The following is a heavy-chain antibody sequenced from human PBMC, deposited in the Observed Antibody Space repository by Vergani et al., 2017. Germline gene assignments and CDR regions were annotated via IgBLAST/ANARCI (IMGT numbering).Heavy chain of an antibody. D-gene: IGHD2-2*01. J-gene: IGHJ4*02. V-gene: IGHV3-48*01. CDR2: ISSSSSTI. Sequence: EVQLVESGGGLVQPGGSLRLSCAASGFTFSSCSMNWVRQAPGKGLEWVSYISSSSSTIYYADSVKGRFTISRDNSKNTLYLQMNSLRAEDTAVYYCAKESCSSTSCYFDYWGQGTLVTVSS. CDR1: GFTFSSCS. CDR3: AKESCSSTSCYFDY.